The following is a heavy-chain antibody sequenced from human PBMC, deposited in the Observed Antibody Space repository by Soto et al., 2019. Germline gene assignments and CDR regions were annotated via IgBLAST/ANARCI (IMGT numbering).Heavy chain of an antibody. CDR3: ARGRKRDGYNPLRYYYYGMDV. V-gene: IGHV1-69*13. CDR1: GGTFSSYA. CDR2: IIPIFGTA. J-gene: IGHJ6*02. D-gene: IGHD5-12*01. Sequence: ASVKVSCKASGGTFSSYAISWVRQATGQGLEWMGGIIPIFGTANYAQKFQGRVTITADESTSTAYMELSSLRSEDTAVYYCARGRKRDGYNPLRYYYYGMDVWGQGTTVTVSS.